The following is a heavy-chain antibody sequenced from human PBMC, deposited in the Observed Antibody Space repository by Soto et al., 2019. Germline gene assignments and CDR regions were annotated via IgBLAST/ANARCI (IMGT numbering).Heavy chain of an antibody. CDR3: ARGDSTGSPRGWFDP. D-gene: IGHD6-19*01. V-gene: IGHV1-18*04. CDR1: GYSFTSYG. CDR2: ISTYNGDT. J-gene: IGHJ5*02. Sequence: QVQLVQSVTEVKKPGASVQVSCKASGYSFTSYGLNWVRQAPGQGLEWMGWISTYNGDTNYPQKFQGRVTMTTDTSTTTAYMALRSLTSDDTAVYFCARGDSTGSPRGWFDPWGQRTVGTVAS.